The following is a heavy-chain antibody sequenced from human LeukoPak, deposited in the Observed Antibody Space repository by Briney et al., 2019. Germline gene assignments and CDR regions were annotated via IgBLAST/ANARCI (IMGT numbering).Heavy chain of an antibody. CDR2: ISWNSGSI. Sequence: PGGSLRLSCAASGFTFDDYAMHWVRQAPGKGLEWVSGISWNSGSIGYADSVEGRFTISRDNAKNSLYLQMNSLRAEDTALYYCAKDIYGGYVGFSLGFDYWGQGTLVTVSS. D-gene: IGHD2-21*01. CDR3: AKDIYGGYVGFSLGFDY. V-gene: IGHV3-9*01. CDR1: GFTFDDYA. J-gene: IGHJ4*02.